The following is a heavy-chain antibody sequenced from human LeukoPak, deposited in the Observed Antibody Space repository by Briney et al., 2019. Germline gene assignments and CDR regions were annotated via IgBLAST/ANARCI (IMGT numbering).Heavy chain of an antibody. Sequence: RPGGSLRLSCVASGFSFSTYVMKWVRQAPGKGLEWVSSISSSSSYIYAADSVKGRFTISRDNTKNSLYLQMDRLRAEDTAVYYCARSGSAGGQGGFDLWGQGTLVTVSS. CDR2: ISSSSSYI. J-gene: IGHJ4*02. CDR3: ARSGSAGGQGGFDL. D-gene: IGHD6-13*01. CDR1: GFSFSTYV. V-gene: IGHV3-21*01.